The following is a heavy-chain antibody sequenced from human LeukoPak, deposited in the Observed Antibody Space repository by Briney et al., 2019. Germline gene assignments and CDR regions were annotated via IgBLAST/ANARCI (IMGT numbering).Heavy chain of an antibody. D-gene: IGHD1-1*01. CDR3: ARRPAVQLERRTGDY. CDR2: IYYSGST. Sequence: PSETLSLTCAVSGASISSSSYYWGWIRQPPWKGLDGSGSIYYSGSTYYNPSLKRRVTISVDTSKNQFSLKLSSVTAADTAVYYCARRPAVQLERRTGDYWGQGTLVTVSS. J-gene: IGHJ4*02. CDR1: GASISSSSYY. V-gene: IGHV4-39*01.